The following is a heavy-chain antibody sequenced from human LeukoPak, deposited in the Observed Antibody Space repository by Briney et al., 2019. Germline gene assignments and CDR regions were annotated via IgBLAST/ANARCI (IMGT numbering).Heavy chain of an antibody. CDR3: ARVGYFYGSGSQTGGYLDY. CDR2: INPNGGGR. Sequence: ASVKVSCKASGYTFTSYAMHWVRRAPGQRLEWMGWINPNGGGREYAQKFQGRVNMTRDTAISTAYMELSSLTFDDTAIYYCARVGYFYGSGSQTGGYLDYWGQGTLVTVSS. V-gene: IGHV1-2*02. D-gene: IGHD3-10*01. J-gene: IGHJ4*02. CDR1: GYTFTSYA.